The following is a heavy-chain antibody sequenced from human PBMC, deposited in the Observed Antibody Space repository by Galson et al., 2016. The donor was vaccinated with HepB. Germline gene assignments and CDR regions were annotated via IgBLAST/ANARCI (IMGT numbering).Heavy chain of an antibody. D-gene: IGHD1-26*01. CDR2: ISYDDGSNK. V-gene: IGHV3-30-3*01. CDR3: ARDQTPYRVGATDY. J-gene: IGHJ4*02. CDR1: GFTFSSYS. Sequence: SLRLSCAASGFTFSSYSMHWVRQAPGKGLEWVAVISYDDGSNKYYADSVRGRFTISRDNSKNTLFLQMNNVRAEDTALYYCARDQTPYRVGATDYWGQGTLATVSS.